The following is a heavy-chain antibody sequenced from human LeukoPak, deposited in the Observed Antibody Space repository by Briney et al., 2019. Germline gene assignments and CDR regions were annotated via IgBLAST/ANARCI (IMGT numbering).Heavy chain of an antibody. CDR2: IIPIFGTA. D-gene: IGHD4-17*01. CDR1: GGTFSSYA. V-gene: IGHV1-69*13. J-gene: IGHJ4*02. CDR3: AKNPRNYGDYAYPDY. Sequence: GASVKVSCKASGGTFSSYAISWVRQAPEQGLEWMGGIIPIFGTANYAQKFQGRVTITADESTSTAYMELSSLRSEDTAVYYCAKNPRNYGDYAYPDYWGQGTLVTVSS.